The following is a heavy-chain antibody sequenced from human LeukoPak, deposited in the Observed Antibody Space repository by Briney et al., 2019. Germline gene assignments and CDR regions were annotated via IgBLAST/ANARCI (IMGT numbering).Heavy chain of an antibody. CDR3: AKRAAAEFYFDY. CDR2: IYSGGST. CDR1: GFTVSINY. V-gene: IGHV3-53*01. J-gene: IGHJ4*02. Sequence: GGSLRLSCAASGFTVSINYMSWVRQAPGKGLEWVSIIYSGGSTYYADSVKGRFTISRDNSKNTLYLQMNSLRAEDTAVYYCAKRAAAEFYFDYWGQGTLVTVSS. D-gene: IGHD6-13*01.